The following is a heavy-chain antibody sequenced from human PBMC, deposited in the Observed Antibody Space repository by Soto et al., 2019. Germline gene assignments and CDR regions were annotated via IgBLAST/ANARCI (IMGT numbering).Heavy chain of an antibody. J-gene: IGHJ5*02. CDR1: GFTFNRYA. V-gene: IGHV3-23*01. CDR2: ISDTGLST. Sequence: GVSLRLSCAASGFTFNRYAMTWVRQAPGKGLEWVSSISDTGLSTYYADSVKGRFTISRENAKNSLYLQMNSLRAEDTAVYYCARYRSLDPWGQGILVTVSS. CDR3: ARYRSLDP. D-gene: IGHD2-15*01.